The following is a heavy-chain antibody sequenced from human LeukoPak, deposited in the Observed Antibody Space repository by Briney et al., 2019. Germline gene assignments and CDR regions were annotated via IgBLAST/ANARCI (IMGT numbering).Heavy chain of an antibody. V-gene: IGHV1-69*05. CDR3: ASTGSSGYYYFDY. CDR2: IIPIFGTA. J-gene: IGHJ4*02. CDR1: GGTFSSYA. D-gene: IGHD3-22*01. Sequence: SVKVSCKASGGTFSSYAISWVRQAPGQGLEWMGGIIPIFGTANYAQKYQGRVTITTDESTSTAYMELSSLRSEDTAVYYCASTGSSGYYYFDYWGQGTLVTVS.